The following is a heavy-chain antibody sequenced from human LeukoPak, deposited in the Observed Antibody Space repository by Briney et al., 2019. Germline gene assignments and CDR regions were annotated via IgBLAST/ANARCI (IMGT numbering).Heavy chain of an antibody. CDR1: GYILTNYA. J-gene: IGHJ4*02. CDR2: TNAGNGNT. Sequence: ASVKVSCXASGYILTNYAIHWVRQAPGQRLEWMAWTNAGNGNTKYSQEFQGRVTITRDTSANTAYMELSSLRSEDMAVYYCARSAEGYCSGASCSEYYFDYWGQGTLVTVSS. D-gene: IGHD2-15*01. V-gene: IGHV1-3*02. CDR3: ARSAEGYCSGASCSEYYFDY.